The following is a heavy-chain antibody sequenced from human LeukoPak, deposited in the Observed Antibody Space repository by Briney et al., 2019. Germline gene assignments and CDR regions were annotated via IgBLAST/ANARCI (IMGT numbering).Heavy chain of an antibody. CDR1: NGSFRGNY. CDR2: INHSGIT. CDR3: ARERVVPAAMPFDY. D-gene: IGHD2-2*01. V-gene: IGHV4-34*01. J-gene: IGHJ4*02. Sequence: SETLSLTCAVYNGSFRGNYWSWIRQPPGKGLEWIGEINHSGITHYNPSLESRVTISVDTSKNQVSLKVRSVTAADTALYYCARERVVPAAMPFDYWGQGTLVTVSS.